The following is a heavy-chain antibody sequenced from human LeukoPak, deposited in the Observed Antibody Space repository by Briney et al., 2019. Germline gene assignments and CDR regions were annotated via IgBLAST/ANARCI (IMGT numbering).Heavy chain of an antibody. V-gene: IGHV3-21*01. CDR2: ISSSSSYI. Sequence: GGSLRLSCAASGFTFSSYSMNWVRQAPGKGLEWVSSISSSSSYIYYADSVKGRFTISRDNAKNPLYLQMNSLRAEDTAVYYCASVGPRDAFDIWGQGTMVTVSS. J-gene: IGHJ3*02. CDR1: GFTFSSYS. CDR3: ASVGPRDAFDI.